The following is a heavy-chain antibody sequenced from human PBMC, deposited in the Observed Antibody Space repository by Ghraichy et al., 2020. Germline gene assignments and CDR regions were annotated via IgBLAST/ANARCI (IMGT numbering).Heavy chain of an antibody. Sequence: SQTLSLTCDISGDSVSSNNAAWNWIRQSPSRGLEWLGRTYYRSKWYSDSAVIVKSRITINPDTSKNQFSLQLNSVTPEDTAVYYCARTGYCSGGVCYHAFDIWGQGTMVTVSS. V-gene: IGHV6-1*01. CDR1: GDSVSSNNAA. J-gene: IGHJ3*02. CDR2: TYYRSKWYS. D-gene: IGHD2-8*02. CDR3: ARTGYCSGGVCYHAFDI.